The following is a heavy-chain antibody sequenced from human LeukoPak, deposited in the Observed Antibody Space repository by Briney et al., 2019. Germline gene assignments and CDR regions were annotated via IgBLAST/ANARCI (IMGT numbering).Heavy chain of an antibody. CDR2: IIPIFGTA. J-gene: IGHJ4*02. Sequence: SVKVSCKASGGTFSSYAISWVRQAPGQGLEWMGRIIPIFGTANYAQKFQGRVTITTDESTSTAYMELSSLRSEDTAVYYCARDYYDSSGPWGYWGRGTLVTVSS. D-gene: IGHD3-22*01. CDR3: ARDYYDSSGPWGY. CDR1: GGTFSSYA. V-gene: IGHV1-69*05.